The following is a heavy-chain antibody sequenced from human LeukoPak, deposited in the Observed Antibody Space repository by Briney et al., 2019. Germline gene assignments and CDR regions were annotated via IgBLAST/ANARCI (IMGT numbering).Heavy chain of an antibody. J-gene: IGHJ3*02. CDR2: ISAYNGNT. CDR1: GYTFTSYG. D-gene: IGHD3-3*01. V-gene: IGHV1-18*01. Sequence: WTSVKVSCKASGYTFTSYGISWVRQAPGQGLEWMGWISAYNGNTNYAQKLRGRVTMTTDTSTSTAYMELRSLRSDDTAVYYCARTTYDFWSGPDAFDIWGQGTMVTVSS. CDR3: ARTTYDFWSGPDAFDI.